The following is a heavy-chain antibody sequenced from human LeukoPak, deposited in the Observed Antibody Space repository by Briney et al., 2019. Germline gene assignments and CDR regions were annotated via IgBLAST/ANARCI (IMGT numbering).Heavy chain of an antibody. V-gene: IGHV4-4*07. CDR1: GGSISSYY. D-gene: IGHD2-21*02. CDR2: IYTSGST. J-gene: IGHJ4*02. Sequence: SETLSLTCTVSGGSISSYYWSSIRQPAGKGLEWIGRIYTSGSTNYNPSLKSRVTMSVDTSKNQFSLKLSSVTAADTAVYYCALMAYCGGDCYGGYDYWGQGTLVTVSS. CDR3: ALMAYCGGDCYGGYDY.